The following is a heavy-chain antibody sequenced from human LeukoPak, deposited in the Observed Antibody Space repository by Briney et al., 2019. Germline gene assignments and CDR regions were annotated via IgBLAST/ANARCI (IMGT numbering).Heavy chain of an antibody. J-gene: IGHJ3*02. D-gene: IGHD2-2*01. CDR1: GGTFSSYA. CDR2: IIPIFGTA. CDR3: ARRQYCSSTSCSIGGAFDI. Sequence: ASVKVSCKASGGTFSSYAISWVRQAPGQGLKWMGGIIPIFGTANYAQKFQGRVTITTDESTSTAYMELSSLRSEDTAVYYCARRQYCSSTSCSIGGAFDIWGQGTMVTVSS. V-gene: IGHV1-69*05.